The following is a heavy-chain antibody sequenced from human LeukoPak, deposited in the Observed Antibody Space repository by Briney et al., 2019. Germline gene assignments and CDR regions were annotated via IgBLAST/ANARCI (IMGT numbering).Heavy chain of an antibody. Sequence: GGSLRLSCAASGFTVSSNYMSWVRQAPGKGLEWVSYISSSSSTIYYADSVKGRFTISRDNAKNSLYLQMNSLRAEDTAVYYCARGSSWGVDYWGQGTLVIVSS. J-gene: IGHJ4*02. CDR1: GFTVSSNY. CDR3: ARGSSWGVDY. D-gene: IGHD6-13*01. V-gene: IGHV3-48*01. CDR2: ISSSSSTI.